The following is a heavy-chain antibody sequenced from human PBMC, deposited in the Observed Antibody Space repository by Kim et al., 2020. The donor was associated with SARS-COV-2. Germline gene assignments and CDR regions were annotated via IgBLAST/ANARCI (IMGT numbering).Heavy chain of an antibody. V-gene: IGHV4-34*01. D-gene: IGHD1-1*01. J-gene: IGHJ3*02. CDR2: INHSGST. CDR1: GGSFSGYY. Sequence: SETLSLTCAVYGGSFSGYYWSWIRQPPGKGLEWIGEINHSGSTNYNPSLKSRVTISVDTSKNQFSLKLSSVTAADTAVYYCARGMTPRTGTTSRAFDIWGQGTMVTVSS. CDR3: ARGMTPRTGTTSRAFDI.